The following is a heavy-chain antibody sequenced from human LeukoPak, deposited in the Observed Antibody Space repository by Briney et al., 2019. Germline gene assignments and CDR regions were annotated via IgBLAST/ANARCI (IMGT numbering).Heavy chain of an antibody. J-gene: IGHJ4*02. V-gene: IGHV3-74*01. CDR3: ATLAAADTDY. Sequence: PGGSLRLSCAASGFSFSIYWMHWVRQAPGKGLAWVSRVSGDGSSTSYADSVKGRFTISRDNARNTLFLQMNSLRAEDTAVYYCATLAAADTDYWGQGTLVTVSS. D-gene: IGHD6-13*01. CDR1: GFSFSIYW. CDR2: VSGDGSST.